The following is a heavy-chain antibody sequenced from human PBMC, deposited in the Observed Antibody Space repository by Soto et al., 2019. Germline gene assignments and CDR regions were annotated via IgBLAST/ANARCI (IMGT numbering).Heavy chain of an antibody. CDR3: AREGAVAGSQDF. V-gene: IGHV3-33*01. D-gene: IGHD6-19*01. CDR2: IWYDGSKK. CDR1: GFIFSDYG. J-gene: IGHJ4*02. Sequence: GGSLRLSCAASGFIFSDYGIHWVRQAPGKGLEWVALIWYDGSKKYYADSVKGRFTVSRDNINSTLYLEMNSLRVEDSAVYYCAREGAVAGSQDFWGQGTLLTVSS.